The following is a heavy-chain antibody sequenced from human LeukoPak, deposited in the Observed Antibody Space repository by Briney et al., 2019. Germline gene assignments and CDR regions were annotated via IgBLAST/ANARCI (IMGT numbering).Heavy chain of an antibody. D-gene: IGHD6-13*01. CDR1: GFTFGDYA. CDR2: IRSKAYGGTT. V-gene: IGHV3-49*05. J-gene: IGHJ4*02. CDR3: ARDFSSNWYGTTDY. Sequence: KSGRSLRLSCTASGFTFGDYAMSWFRQAPGKGLEWVGFIRSKAYGGTTEYAASVSGRFTVSRDDSKSIAYLQMNSLKTDDTAVYYCARDFSSNWYGTTDYWGQGTLVTVSS.